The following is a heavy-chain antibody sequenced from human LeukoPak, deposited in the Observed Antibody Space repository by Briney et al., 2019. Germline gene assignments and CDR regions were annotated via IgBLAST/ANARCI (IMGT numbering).Heavy chain of an antibody. D-gene: IGHD2-2*02. V-gene: IGHV1-69*06. CDR2: IIPILDTT. CDR1: GGTFSNYA. J-gene: IGHJ5*02. Sequence: GASVKVSCKASGGTFSNYAISWVRQAPGQGLEWMGGIIPILDTTNHAQKFQGRVTITADKSTSTAYMELSSLRSEDTAVYYCVRWRHTLARRWFDPWGQGTLVTVSS. CDR3: VRWRHTLARRWFDP.